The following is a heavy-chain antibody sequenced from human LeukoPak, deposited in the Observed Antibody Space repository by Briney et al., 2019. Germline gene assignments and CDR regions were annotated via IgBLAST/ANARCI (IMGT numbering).Heavy chain of an antibody. CDR2: IYSGGTT. CDR3: ARVETVMDYYFDL. CDR1: GVTVSTNC. Sequence: PGGSLRLSCAASGVTVSTNCMTWVRQAPWKGLEWVSTIYSGGTTYYSDSVMGLFTISRHNSRNTLYLQMNSLRAEDTAVYYCARVETVMDYYFDLWGQGTLVTVSS. J-gene: IGHJ4*02. D-gene: IGHD5-18*01. V-gene: IGHV3-53*04.